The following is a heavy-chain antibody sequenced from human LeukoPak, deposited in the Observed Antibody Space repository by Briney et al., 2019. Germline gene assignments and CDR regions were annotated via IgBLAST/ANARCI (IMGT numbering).Heavy chain of an antibody. V-gene: IGHV3-33*01. CDR2: IWYDGSNK. D-gene: IGHD1-1*01. J-gene: IGHJ4*02. CDR1: GVTFSSHG. Sequence: PGGSLRLSCAASGVTFSSHGMHWGRQAPGKGLERVSVIWYDGSNKYYADFVKGRFTISWDNLKNTLYLQINCVRVEDTAVCYCAAWRDDRNPDCWGQRTLVTASS. CDR3: AAWRDDRNPDC.